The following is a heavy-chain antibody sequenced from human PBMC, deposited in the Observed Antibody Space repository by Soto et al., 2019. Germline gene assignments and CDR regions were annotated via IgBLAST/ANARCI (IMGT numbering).Heavy chain of an antibody. V-gene: IGHV4-39*01. J-gene: IGHJ4*02. CDR1: GDSINNRSYY. D-gene: IGHD2-21*02. CDR3: ARQRTSVVTQAYFDS. Sequence: SETLSLTCTVTGDSINNRSYYWGWIRQPPGKGLEWIGSIYYSGSTYNNPSLKSRVSMSVDTSKNRFSLKLRSVTAADTALYYCARQRTSVVTQAYFDSWGQGSLVTVSS. CDR2: IYYSGST.